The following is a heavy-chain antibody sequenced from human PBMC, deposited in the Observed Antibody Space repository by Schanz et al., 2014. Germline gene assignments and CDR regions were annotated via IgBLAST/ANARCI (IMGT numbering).Heavy chain of an antibody. CDR1: GYTFTSYY. V-gene: IGHV1-46*03. CDR3: ARDGEAAAGCHY. J-gene: IGHJ4*02. Sequence: QVQLVQSGAEVKKPGASVKVSCEASGYTFTSYYIHWFRQAPGQGLEWMGLINPSVGNTNYAQKFQGRVTMTRDTSTSTVYMELSSLRSEDTAVYYCARDGEAAAGCHYWGQGTLVTVSS. D-gene: IGHD6-13*01. CDR2: INPSVGNT.